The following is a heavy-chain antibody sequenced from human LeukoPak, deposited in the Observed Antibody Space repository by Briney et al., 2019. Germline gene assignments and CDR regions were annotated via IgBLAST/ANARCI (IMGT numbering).Heavy chain of an antibody. CDR3: ARDRLTSGSYFFDH. CDR1: AFTFSDYS. D-gene: IGHD1-26*01. V-gene: IGHV3-48*01. CDR2: ISGRSSTI. Sequence: GGSLRLSCAASAFTFSDYSMNWVRQAPGKGLEWISYISGRSSTIYYADSVRGRFTISRDNAKNSMYLQMNSLRAEDTAVYYCARDRLTSGSYFFDHWGQGNLVTVSS. J-gene: IGHJ4*02.